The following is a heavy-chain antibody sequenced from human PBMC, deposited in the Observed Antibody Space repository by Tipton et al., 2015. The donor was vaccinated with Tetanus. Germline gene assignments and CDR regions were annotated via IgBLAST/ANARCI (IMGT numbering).Heavy chain of an antibody. J-gene: IGHJ3*02. D-gene: IGHD3/OR15-3a*01. CDR1: GASSTSGDYY. CDR2: IYYTGST. Sequence: TLSLTCTVSGASSTSGDYYWAWIRQPPGKGPEWIGSIYYTGSTYYNPSLKSRVTISEDTSKNQFSLKLSSVIAADTAMYYCARWTGSGKGAFDILGQGTMVTVSS. V-gene: IGHV4-39*01. CDR3: ARWTGSGKGAFDI.